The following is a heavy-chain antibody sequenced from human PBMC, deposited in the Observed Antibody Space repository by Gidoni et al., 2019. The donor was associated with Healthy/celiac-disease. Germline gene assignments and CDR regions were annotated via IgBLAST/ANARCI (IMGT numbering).Heavy chain of an antibody. CDR2: IHYSGRT. CDR3: ARCEVRWYLAVQGVAFDI. Sequence: QVQLQESGPGLVKPSQTLSLTCTVAGGSISSGDYYCSWIRQPPGKGPEWIGYIHYSGRTYYHPSLKSRVTISVDTSKNQFSLKLSSVTAADTAVYYCARCEVRWYLAVQGVAFDIWGQGTMVTVSS. CDR1: GGSISSGDYY. V-gene: IGHV4-30-4*01. J-gene: IGHJ3*02. D-gene: IGHD2-15*01.